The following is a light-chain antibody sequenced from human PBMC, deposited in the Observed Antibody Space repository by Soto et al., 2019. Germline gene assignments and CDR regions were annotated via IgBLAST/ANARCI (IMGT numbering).Light chain of an antibody. Sequence: DIQMTQSPSSLSASVGDRVTITCRASQSISSYLHWYRHKPGKAPRLLIYAASSLQSGVPSRFSGSGSGTDFTLTISSLRPEDFATYFCQQSYSTPDTFGQGTKLEIK. CDR2: AAS. CDR1: QSISSY. CDR3: QQSYSTPDT. J-gene: IGKJ2*01. V-gene: IGKV1-39*01.